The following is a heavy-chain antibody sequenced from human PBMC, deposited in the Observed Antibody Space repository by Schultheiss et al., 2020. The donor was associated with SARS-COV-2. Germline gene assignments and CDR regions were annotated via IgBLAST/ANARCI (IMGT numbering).Heavy chain of an antibody. V-gene: IGHV3-23*01. CDR3: ARASHFWSYGMDV. CDR1: GFTFSSYA. CDR2: ISGSGGST. J-gene: IGHJ6*02. D-gene: IGHD3-3*02. Sequence: GESLKISCAASGFTFSSYAMSWVRQAPGKGLEWVSAISGSGGSTYYADSVKGRFTISRDNAKNSLYLQMNSLRAEDTAVYYCARASHFWSYGMDVWGQGTTVTVSS.